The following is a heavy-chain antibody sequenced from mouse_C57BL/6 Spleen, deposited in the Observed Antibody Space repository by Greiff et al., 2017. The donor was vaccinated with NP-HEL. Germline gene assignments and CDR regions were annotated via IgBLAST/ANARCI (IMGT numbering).Heavy chain of an antibody. CDR3: ARDRSNYPYWYFDV. J-gene: IGHJ1*03. Sequence: EVHLVESGGGLVKPGGSLKLSCAASGFTFSSYAMSWVRQTPEKRLEWVATISDGGSYTYYPDNVKGRFTISRDNAKNNLYLQMSHLKSEDTAMYYCARDRSNYPYWYFDVWGTGTTVTVSS. D-gene: IGHD2-5*01. CDR2: ISDGGSYT. V-gene: IGHV5-4*01. CDR1: GFTFSSYA.